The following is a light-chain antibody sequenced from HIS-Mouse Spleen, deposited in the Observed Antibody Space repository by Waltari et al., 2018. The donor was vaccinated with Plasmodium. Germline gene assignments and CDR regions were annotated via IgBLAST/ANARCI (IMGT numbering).Light chain of an antibody. V-gene: IGKV1-33*01. CDR3: QQYDNLPPYT. CDR2: DAS. J-gene: IGKJ2*01. CDR1: QDISNY. Sequence: DIQMTHSPSSLSPSLADRVTITCQASQDISNYLNWYQQKPGKAPKLLIYDASNLETGVPSRFSGSGSGTDFTFTISSLQPEDIATYYCQQYDNLPPYTFGQGTKLEIK.